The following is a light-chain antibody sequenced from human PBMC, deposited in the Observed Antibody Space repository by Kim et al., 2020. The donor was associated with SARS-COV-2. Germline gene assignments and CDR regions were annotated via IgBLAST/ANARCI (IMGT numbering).Light chain of an antibody. J-gene: IGKJ4*01. Sequence: DIQMTQSPSSVSASVGDTVTITCRASQDISKWLAWYQQKPGKAPKHLIYAASTLQSGVPSRFSGSRSGTHFTLTISNMQPEDFATYYCLQADSFPLTFGGGTKVDTK. CDR2: AAS. CDR3: LQADSFPLT. V-gene: IGKV1D-12*01. CDR1: QDISKW.